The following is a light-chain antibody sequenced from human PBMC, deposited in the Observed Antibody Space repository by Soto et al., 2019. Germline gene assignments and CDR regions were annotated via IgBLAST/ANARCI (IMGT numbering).Light chain of an antibody. J-gene: IGLJ2*01. Sequence: QAVVTQDPSLTVSPGGTVTLTCASSTGAVTSGYYPNWFQQKPGQAPRALIYRTTNRHSSTPARFSGSLLGGKAALTLSGVQPEDEAEYYCLLYYGGAQVFGGGTKLTVL. CDR3: LLYYGGAQV. CDR1: TGAVTSGYY. V-gene: IGLV7-43*01. CDR2: RTT.